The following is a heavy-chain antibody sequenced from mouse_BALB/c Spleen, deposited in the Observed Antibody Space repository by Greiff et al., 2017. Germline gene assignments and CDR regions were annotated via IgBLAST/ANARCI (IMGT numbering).Heavy chain of an antibody. V-gene: IGHV7-3*02. J-gene: IGHJ3*01. CDR2: IRNKANGYTT. CDR3: ARGSWVRQYLAY. CDR1: GFTFTDYY. D-gene: IGHD2-14*01. Sequence: EVKLMESGGGLVQPGGSLRLSCATSGFTFTDYYMSWVRQPPGKALEWLGFIRNKANGYTTEYSASVKGRFTISRDNSQSILYLQMNTLRAEDSATYYCARGSWVRQYLAYWGQGTLVTVSA.